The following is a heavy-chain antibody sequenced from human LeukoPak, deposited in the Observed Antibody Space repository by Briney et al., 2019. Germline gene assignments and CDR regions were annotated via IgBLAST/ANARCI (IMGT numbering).Heavy chain of an antibody. V-gene: IGHV3-53*01. CDR3: ARDGGSYYFDY. Sequence: GGSLRLSCAASGFTVSSSYMSWVRQAPGKGLEWVSVIYCGGSTYYAGSGKGRFTISRDNSKNKLYLQMNSLRAEDTAVYYCARDGGSYYFDYWGQGTLVTVSS. J-gene: IGHJ4*02. D-gene: IGHD1-26*01. CDR2: IYCGGST. CDR1: GFTVSSSY.